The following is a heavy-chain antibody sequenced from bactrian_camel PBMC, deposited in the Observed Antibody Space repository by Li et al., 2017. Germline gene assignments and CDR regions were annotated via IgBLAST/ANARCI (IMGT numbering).Heavy chain of an antibody. J-gene: IGHJ6*01. V-gene: IGHV3S1*01. CDR2: ISASGDST. Sequence: VQLVESGGGLVQPGGSLRLSCAASGFPFSSYSMAWVRQAPGKGLEWVSAISASGDSTYYADSVKGRFTVSRDNAKNTLALQLNNLQTEDTAVYYCATPPSGVSWWVDFGYWGQGTQVTVS. CDR1: GFPFSSYS. CDR3: ATPPSGVSWWVDFGY. D-gene: IGHD3*01.